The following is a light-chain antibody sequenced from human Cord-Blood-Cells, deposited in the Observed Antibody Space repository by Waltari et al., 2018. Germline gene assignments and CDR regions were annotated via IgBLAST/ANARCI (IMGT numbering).Light chain of an antibody. J-gene: IGLJ2*01. CDR2: QDS. Sequence: SYELPQPPSVSVSPGQTASITCSAAQLGDHYACWYQQKPGQSPVLVIYQDSKRPSGIPERFAGSNAGNTATLTISGTQAMDVADYYCQAWDSSTVVFGGGTKLTVL. CDR1: QLGDHY. V-gene: IGLV3-1*01. CDR3: QAWDSSTVV.